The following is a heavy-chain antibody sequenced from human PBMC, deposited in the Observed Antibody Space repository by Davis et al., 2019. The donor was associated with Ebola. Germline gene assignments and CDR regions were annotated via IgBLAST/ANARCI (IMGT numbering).Heavy chain of an antibody. D-gene: IGHD3-16*01. CDR2: IYYSGST. Sequence: SETLSLTCTVSGGSISSSSYYWGWIRQPPGKGLEWIGSIYYSGSTYYNPSLKSRVTISVDTSKNQFSLKLSSVTAADTAVYYCAGGHDAFDIWGQGTKVTVSS. J-gene: IGHJ3*02. CDR3: AGGHDAFDI. CDR1: GGSISSSSYY. V-gene: IGHV4-39*01.